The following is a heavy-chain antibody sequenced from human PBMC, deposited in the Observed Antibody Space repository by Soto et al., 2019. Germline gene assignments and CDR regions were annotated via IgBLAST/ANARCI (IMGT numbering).Heavy chain of an antibody. J-gene: IGHJ6*02. Sequence: HPGGSLRLSCVASGFTFSDDAMHWVRQAPGKGLEWVAVIPYDGSYKNYADSVRGRFTISRDNSKNTLYLQMNSLRADDTAVYYCARDVGTQLALWSTSGMDVWGQGTTVTVSS. CDR1: GFTFSDDA. V-gene: IGHV3-30*04. CDR3: ARDVGTQLALWSTSGMDV. CDR2: IPYDGSYK. D-gene: IGHD3-3*01.